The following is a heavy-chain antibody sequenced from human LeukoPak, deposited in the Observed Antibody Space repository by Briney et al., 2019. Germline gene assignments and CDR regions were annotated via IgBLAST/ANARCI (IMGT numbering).Heavy chain of an antibody. D-gene: IGHD1-14*01. CDR1: GYTFTSYG. Sequence: ASVKVSCKASGYTFTSYGISWVEQAPGQGLEWMGWISAYNGNTNYAQKLQGRVTMTRDTSTSTVYMELSSLRSEDTAVYYCARAFGTSPTSTLSDYWGQGTLVTVSS. J-gene: IGHJ4*02. V-gene: IGHV1-18*01. CDR2: ISAYNGNT. CDR3: ARAFGTSPTSTLSDY.